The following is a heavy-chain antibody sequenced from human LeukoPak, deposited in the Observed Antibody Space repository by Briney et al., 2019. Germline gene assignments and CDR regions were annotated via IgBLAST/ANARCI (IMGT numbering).Heavy chain of an antibody. J-gene: IGHJ4*02. CDR1: GFSFGGYA. CDR2: ISWNSGDI. D-gene: IGHD6-19*01. V-gene: IGHV3-9*01. CDR3: ARDSSGWYVYYFDY. Sequence: GGSLRLSCAASGFSFGGYALHWVRQAPGKGLEWVASISWNSGDIVHADSVKGRFTISRDNAKNSLYLQMNSLRAEDTAVYYCARDSSGWYVYYFDYWGQGTLVTVSS.